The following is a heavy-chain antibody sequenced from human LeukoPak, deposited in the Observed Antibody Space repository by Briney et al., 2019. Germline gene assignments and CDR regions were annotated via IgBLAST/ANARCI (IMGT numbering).Heavy chain of an antibody. Sequence: SETLSLTCTVSGGSISSSSYYWGWIRQPPGKGLEWIGSIYYSGSTYYNPSLKSRVTISVDTSKNQFSLKLSSVTAADTAVYYCARDPYGSSSADYWGQGTLVTVSS. J-gene: IGHJ4*02. CDR3: ARDPYGSSSADY. V-gene: IGHV4-39*07. D-gene: IGHD6-6*01. CDR1: GGSISSSSYY. CDR2: IYYSGST.